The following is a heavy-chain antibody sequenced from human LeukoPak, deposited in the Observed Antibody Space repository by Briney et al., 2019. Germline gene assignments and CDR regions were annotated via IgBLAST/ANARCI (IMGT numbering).Heavy chain of an antibody. V-gene: IGHV4-30-4*08. Sequence: LQTLSLTCTVSGGSISSGVYYWSWIRQPPGKGLEWIGYIYYSGSTYYNPSLKSRVTTSVDTPKNQFSLNLSSLTAADTAVYYCARVHYGECVDYWGQGTLVTVSS. CDR3: ARVHYGECVDY. D-gene: IGHD4/OR15-4a*01. J-gene: IGHJ4*02. CDR2: IYYSGST. CDR1: GGSISSGVYY.